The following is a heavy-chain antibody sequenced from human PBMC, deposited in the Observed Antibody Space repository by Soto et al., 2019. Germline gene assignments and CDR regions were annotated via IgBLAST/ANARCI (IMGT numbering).Heavy chain of an antibody. J-gene: IGHJ3*01. CDR1: GFSFSSYS. D-gene: IGHD1-26*01. CDR3: ARGRRTGRSAFDF. V-gene: IGHV3-48*01. Sequence: GGSLRLSCAASGFSFSSYSMNWVRQAPGKGLEWLSYVSSGSSTIYYADSAKGRFTISRDNADNSPYLQMNGLRAEDTATYYCARGRRTGRSAFDFWGQGTLVTVSS. CDR2: VSSGSSTI.